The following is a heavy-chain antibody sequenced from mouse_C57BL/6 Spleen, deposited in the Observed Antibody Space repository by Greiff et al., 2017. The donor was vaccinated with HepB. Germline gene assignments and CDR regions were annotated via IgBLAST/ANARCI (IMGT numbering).Heavy chain of an antibody. Sequence: VQLQQSGAELAKPGASVKLSCKASGYTFTSYWMHWVKQRPGQGLEWIGYINPSSGYTKYNQKFKDKATLTADKSSSTAYMLLSSLTYEASAVYYCARTLTVTLLYYAMDYWGQGTSVTVSS. CDR1: GYTFTSYW. CDR3: ARTLTVTLLYYAMDY. V-gene: IGHV1-7*01. D-gene: IGHD4-1*01. CDR2: INPSSGYT. J-gene: IGHJ4*01.